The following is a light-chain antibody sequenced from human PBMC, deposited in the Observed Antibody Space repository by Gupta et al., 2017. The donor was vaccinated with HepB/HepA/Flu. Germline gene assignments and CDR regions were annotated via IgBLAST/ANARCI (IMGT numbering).Light chain of an antibody. CDR2: TND. V-gene: IGLV1-51*02. CDR3: GTWDDTLSHVV. CDR1: SSNIENNY. J-gene: IGLJ2*01. Sequence: QSVLTQPPSVSAAPGQKVTISCSGTSSNIENNYVSWYQQLPGAAPKLLIHTNDALPSGIPDRFSGSKSGTSATLGIAGLQTGDEADYYCGTWDDTLSHVVFGGGTKLTVL.